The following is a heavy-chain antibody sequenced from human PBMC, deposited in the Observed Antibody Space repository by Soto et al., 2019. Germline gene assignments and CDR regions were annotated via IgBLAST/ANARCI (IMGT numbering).Heavy chain of an antibody. CDR2: INHRGST. D-gene: IGHD1-1*01. Sequence: QMQLQPWGAGLLKPSETLSLTCAVYGGPFNDYYWSWIRQPPGAGLEWIGEINHRGSTHDNPSLKSRVPLSVDASKSQFALKISSVAAAAAAVYYCAIVGRGTRTAVVDSFDLWGQGTMVTV. CDR1: GGPFNDYY. CDR3: AIVGRGTRTAVVDSFDL. V-gene: IGHV4-34*01. J-gene: IGHJ3*01.